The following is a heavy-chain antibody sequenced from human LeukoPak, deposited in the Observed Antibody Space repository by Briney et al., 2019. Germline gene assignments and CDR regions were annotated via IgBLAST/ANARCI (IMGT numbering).Heavy chain of an antibody. CDR2: INSSGGSA. V-gene: IGHV3-23*01. CDR3: ATKNILTGYGKANYYYYMDV. D-gene: IGHD3-9*01. J-gene: IGHJ6*03. Sequence: GGSLRLSCAASGFTFSRHAMNWARQAPGKGLEWVSGINSSGGSAYYADSVKGRFTISRDNSKNTLYLQMNSLRAEDTAVYYCATKNILTGYGKANYYYYMDVWGKGTTVIISS. CDR1: GFTFSRHA.